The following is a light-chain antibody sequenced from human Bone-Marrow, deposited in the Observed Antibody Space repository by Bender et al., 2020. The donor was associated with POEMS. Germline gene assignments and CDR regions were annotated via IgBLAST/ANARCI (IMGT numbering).Light chain of an antibody. CDR2: QDT. CDR3: QAWDTYSVI. V-gene: IGLV3-1*01. Sequence: SYEVTQPPSVSVSPGQTASITCSGDDLGDKYVAWYQQKPGQSPVLVIYQDTKRPSGLPERFSGSNSGNTATLTISGTQAMEEADYYCQAWDTYSVIFGGGTKLTVL. CDR1: DLGDKY. J-gene: IGLJ2*01.